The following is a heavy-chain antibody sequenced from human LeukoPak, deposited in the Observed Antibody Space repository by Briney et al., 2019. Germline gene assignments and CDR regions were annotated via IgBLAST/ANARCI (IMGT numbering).Heavy chain of an antibody. D-gene: IGHD1-14*01. J-gene: IGHJ4*02. CDR3: AREFEPDYFDY. CDR2: ISSSGLYI. CDR1: GFTFSGYT. Sequence: GGSLRLSCTVSGFTFSGYTMHWVRQAPGKGLEWVSSISSSGLYIYFAYSLKGRFTISRDNAKNSLYLQVNSLRAEDTAVYYCAREFEPDYFDYWGQGTLVTVSS. V-gene: IGHV3-21*01.